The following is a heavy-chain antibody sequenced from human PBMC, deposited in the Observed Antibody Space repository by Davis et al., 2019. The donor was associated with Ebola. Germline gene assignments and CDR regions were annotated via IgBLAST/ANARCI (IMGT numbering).Heavy chain of an antibody. CDR2: IYHSGST. Sequence: MPSETLSLTCAVSGGSISSSNWWSWVRQPPGKGLEWIGEIYHSGSTNYNPSLKSRVTISVDKSKNQFSLKLSSVTAADTAVYYCARETTVTTDPPYFDYWGQGTLVTVSS. D-gene: IGHD4-17*01. J-gene: IGHJ4*02. V-gene: IGHV4-4*02. CDR1: GGSISSSNW. CDR3: ARETTVTTDPPYFDY.